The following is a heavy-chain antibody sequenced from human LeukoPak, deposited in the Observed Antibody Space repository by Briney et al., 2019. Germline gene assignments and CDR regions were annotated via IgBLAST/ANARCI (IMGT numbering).Heavy chain of an antibody. CDR2: ISAYNGNT. J-gene: IGHJ4*02. Sequence: GASVKVSCKASGYTFTSYGISWVRQAPGQGLEWMGWISAYNGNTNYAQEFQGRVTMTRDTSISTAYMELSRLRSDDTAVYYCAISTVTLRVFDYWGQGTLVTVSS. D-gene: IGHD4-17*01. CDR1: GYTFTSYG. CDR3: AISTVTLRVFDY. V-gene: IGHV1-18*01.